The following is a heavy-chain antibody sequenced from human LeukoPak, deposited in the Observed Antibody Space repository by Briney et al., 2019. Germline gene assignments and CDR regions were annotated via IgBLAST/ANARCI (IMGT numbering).Heavy chain of an antibody. Sequence: ASVKVSCKASGYTFTGYYMHWVRQAPGQGLEWMGWINPNSGGTNYAQKLQGRVTMTTDTSTSTAYMELRSLRSDDTAVYYCARRTGTTNYYYYMDVWGKGTTVTVSS. CDR3: ARRTGTTNYYYYMDV. V-gene: IGHV1-2*02. CDR1: GYTFTGYY. CDR2: INPNSGGT. J-gene: IGHJ6*03. D-gene: IGHD1-1*01.